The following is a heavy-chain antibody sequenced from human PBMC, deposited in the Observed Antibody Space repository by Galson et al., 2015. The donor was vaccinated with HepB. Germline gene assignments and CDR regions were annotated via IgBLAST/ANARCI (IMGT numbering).Heavy chain of an antibody. CDR2: INTGNGDT. D-gene: IGHD2-2*02. CDR3: ARGSSTSYYT. Sequence: SVKVSCKASGYTFSTYSITWVRQAPGQGLEWMGWINTGNGDTKYSQKFQGRVTITRDTTASTAYMELSGLTSEDTADYYCARGSSTSYYTWGQGTLVTVSS. CDR1: GYTFSTYS. V-gene: IGHV1-3*04. J-gene: IGHJ5*02.